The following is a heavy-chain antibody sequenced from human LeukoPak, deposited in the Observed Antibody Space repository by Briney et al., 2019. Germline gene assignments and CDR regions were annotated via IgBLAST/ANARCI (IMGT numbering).Heavy chain of an antibody. CDR1: GGSFSGYY. Sequence: SETLSLTCAVYGGSFSGYYWSWIRQPPGKGLEWIGEINHSGSTNYNPSLKSRVTISVGTSKNQFSLKLSSVTAADTAVYYCASAPLSLVVVVAATPAYFDYWGQGTLVTVSS. CDR3: ASAPLSLVVVVAATPAYFDY. J-gene: IGHJ4*02. CDR2: INHSGST. D-gene: IGHD2-15*01. V-gene: IGHV4-34*01.